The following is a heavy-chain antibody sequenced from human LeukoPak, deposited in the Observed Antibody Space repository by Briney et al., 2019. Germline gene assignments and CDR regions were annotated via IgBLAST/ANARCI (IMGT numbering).Heavy chain of an antibody. J-gene: IGHJ2*01. CDR2: ISYDGSNQ. Sequence: GGSPRLSRAASGFIFSSYAMHRVRQAPGKGLEGVAVISYDGSNQYYADSVKGRFPISRDNSKNTLYLQMNSLIDEDTAVYDCARDRSGWELLATFFWYFDLWGRGTLVTVSS. V-gene: IGHV3-30-3*01. CDR3: ARDRSGWELLATFFWYFDL. D-gene: IGHD1-26*01. CDR1: GFIFSSYA.